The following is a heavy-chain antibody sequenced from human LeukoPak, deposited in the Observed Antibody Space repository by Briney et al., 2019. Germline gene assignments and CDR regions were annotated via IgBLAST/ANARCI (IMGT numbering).Heavy chain of an antibody. CDR3: ARDVSGEYDSASRIHLDS. D-gene: IGHD6-25*01. V-gene: IGHV3-7*01. J-gene: IGHJ4*02. CDR2: IKQDGSER. Sequence: GGSLRLSCAASGFIFSNYWMTWVRQAPGKGLEWVANIKQDGSERKYVDSVKGRFIISRDNAKKSLFLQLNSLRAEDTAVYYRARDVSGEYDSASRIHLDSWGQGTLVSVSS. CDR1: GFIFSNYW.